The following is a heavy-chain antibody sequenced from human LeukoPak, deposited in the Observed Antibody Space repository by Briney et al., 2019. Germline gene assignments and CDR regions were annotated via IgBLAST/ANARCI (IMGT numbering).Heavy chain of an antibody. CDR3: ARSYGSGRGDAFDV. CDR2: IWNDGRNK. J-gene: IGHJ3*01. CDR1: GFTLSRYG. D-gene: IGHD3-10*01. V-gene: IGHV3-33*01. Sequence: PGRSLRLSCAASGFTLSRYGMHWVRQAPGKGLEWVAVIWNDGRNKYYADSVKGRFTISRDNSKNTLYLQMNSLRAEDTAVYYCARSYGSGRGDAFDVWGQGTMVTV.